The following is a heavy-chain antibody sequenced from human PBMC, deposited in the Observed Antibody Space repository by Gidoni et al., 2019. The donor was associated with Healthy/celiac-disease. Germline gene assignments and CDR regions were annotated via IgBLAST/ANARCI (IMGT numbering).Heavy chain of an antibody. J-gene: IGHJ3*02. CDR2: ISWNSGSI. D-gene: IGHD2-8*02. CDR3: AKDLTTGGIFAFDI. CDR1: GFTFDDYA. Sequence: EVQLVESGGGLVQPGRSLRLSCTPSGFTFDDYAMHWVRQAPGKGLEWVSGISWNSGSICYADSVKGRFTISRDNAKNSLYLQMNSLRAEDTALYYCAKDLTTGGIFAFDIWGQGTMVTVSS. V-gene: IGHV3-9*01.